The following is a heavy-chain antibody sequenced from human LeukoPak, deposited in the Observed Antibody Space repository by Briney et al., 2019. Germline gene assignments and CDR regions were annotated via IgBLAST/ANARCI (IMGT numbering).Heavy chain of an antibody. J-gene: IGHJ4*02. D-gene: IGHD3-22*01. CDR1: GYTFTGYY. CDR2: INPNSGGT. Sequence: ASVKVSCKASGYTFTGYYMHWVRQAPGQGLEWMGWINPNSGGTNYAQKFQGRVTMTRDTSISTAYMELSRLRSDDTAVYYCARATYYYDSSGYGSFVYWGQGTLVTVSS. CDR3: ARATYYYDSSGYGSFVY. V-gene: IGHV1-2*02.